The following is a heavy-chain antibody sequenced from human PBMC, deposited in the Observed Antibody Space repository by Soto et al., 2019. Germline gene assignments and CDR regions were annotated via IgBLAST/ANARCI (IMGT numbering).Heavy chain of an antibody. V-gene: IGHV4-31*03. Sequence: TLLPTSTVPGDYISRGTYYSSCSRQHPGKGLEWIGYIYYSGSTNYNPSLKSRVTISVDTSKNQFSLKLNSVTAADTAVYYCARADPAHDAFDIWAPRTMVTVSS. CDR1: GDYISRGTYY. CDR2: IYYSGST. D-gene: IGHD5-18*01. J-gene: IGHJ3*02. CDR3: ARADPAHDAFDI.